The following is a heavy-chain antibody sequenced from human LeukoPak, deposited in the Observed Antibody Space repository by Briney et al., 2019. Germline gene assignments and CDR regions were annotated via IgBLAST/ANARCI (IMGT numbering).Heavy chain of an antibody. V-gene: IGHV3-30*18. J-gene: IGHJ4*02. D-gene: IGHD3-10*01. CDR1: GFTFSSYG. Sequence: GGPLRLSCAASGFTFSSYGMHWVRQAPGKGLEWVAVISYDGSNKYYADSVKGRFTISRDNSKNTLYLQMNSLRAEDTAVYYCAKDYGSGSYYFDYWGQGTLVTVSS. CDR2: ISYDGSNK. CDR3: AKDYGSGSYYFDY.